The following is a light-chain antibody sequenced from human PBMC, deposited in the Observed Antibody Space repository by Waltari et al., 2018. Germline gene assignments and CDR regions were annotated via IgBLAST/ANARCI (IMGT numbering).Light chain of an antibody. Sequence: QSALTQPASVSGSPGQSITISCTGTSRDGGGYKYVSWYQQHPGKAPKLMIYDVSNRPSGVSNRFSGSKSGNTASLTISGLQAEDEADYYCSSYTSSSVVFGGGTKLTVL. CDR1: SRDGGGYKY. J-gene: IGLJ2*01. V-gene: IGLV2-14*01. CDR3: SSYTSSSVV. CDR2: DVS.